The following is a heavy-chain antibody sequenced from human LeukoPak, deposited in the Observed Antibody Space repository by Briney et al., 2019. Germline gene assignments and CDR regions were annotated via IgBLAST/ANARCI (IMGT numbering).Heavy chain of an antibody. J-gene: IGHJ5*02. CDR3: ARLLGEATIYDL. CDR1: GFIFSDYY. CDR2: ITTNGAST. D-gene: IGHD3-16*01. V-gene: IGHV3-11*01. Sequence: GGSLRLSCAASGFIFSDYYMTWIRQAPGKGLEWISYITTNGASTYYATSVKGRFTISRDNAQNSLFLQMNSLRAEDTAIYYCARLLGEATIYDLWGQGTLVTVSS.